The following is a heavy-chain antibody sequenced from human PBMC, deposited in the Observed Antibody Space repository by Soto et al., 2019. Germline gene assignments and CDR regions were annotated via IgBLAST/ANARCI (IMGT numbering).Heavy chain of an antibody. CDR1: GYTFTSYD. Sequence: GASVKVSCKASGYTFTSYDINWVRQATGQGLEWMGWMNPNSGNTGYAQKFQGRVTITADESTSTAHMELSSLRSEDTAVYYCARKTYSSSTGYFDYWGQGTLVTVSS. J-gene: IGHJ4*02. CDR2: MNPNSGNT. D-gene: IGHD6-6*01. V-gene: IGHV1-8*01. CDR3: ARKTYSSSTGYFDY.